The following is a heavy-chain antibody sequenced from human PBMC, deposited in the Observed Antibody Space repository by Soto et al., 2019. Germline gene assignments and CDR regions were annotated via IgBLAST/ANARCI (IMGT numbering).Heavy chain of an antibody. CDR1: GASISGFY. CDR2: IYATGTT. D-gene: IGHD1-1*01. CDR3: VRDGTKTLRDWFDP. V-gene: IGHV4-4*07. Sequence: SETLSLTCTVSGASISGFYWSWIRKSAGKGLEWVGRIYATGTTDYNPSLKSRVMMSVDTSKKQFSLKLRSVTAADTAVYYCVRDGTKTLRDWFDPWGQGTLVTVSS. J-gene: IGHJ5*02.